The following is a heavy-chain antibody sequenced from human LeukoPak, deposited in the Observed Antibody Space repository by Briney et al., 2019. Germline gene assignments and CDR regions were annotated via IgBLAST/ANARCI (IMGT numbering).Heavy chain of an antibody. V-gene: IGHV1-46*01. CDR1: GYTFTSYY. J-gene: IGHJ4*02. CDR2: INPSGGST. Sequence: ASVKVSCKASGYTFTSYYMHWVRQAPGQGLEWMGIINPSGGSTSYAQKFQGRVTMTRDMSTGTAYMELRSLRSDDTAMYCCARANNWNYALGYWGQGTLVTVSS. CDR3: ARANNWNYALGY. D-gene: IGHD1-7*01.